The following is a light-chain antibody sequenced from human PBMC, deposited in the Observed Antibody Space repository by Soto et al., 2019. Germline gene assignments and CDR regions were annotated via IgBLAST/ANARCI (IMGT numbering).Light chain of an antibody. CDR1: NSDVGGYNF. CDR3: NSYAGSNNFVV. Sequence: QSVLTQPPSAFGSPGQSVTISCTGTNSDVGGYNFVSWFQQNPGKAPKLVIYEVNKRPSGVPDRFSGSKSGNTASLTVSGLQPEDEAYYYCNSYAGSNNFVVFGGGTKLTVL. J-gene: IGLJ2*01. CDR2: EVN. V-gene: IGLV2-8*01.